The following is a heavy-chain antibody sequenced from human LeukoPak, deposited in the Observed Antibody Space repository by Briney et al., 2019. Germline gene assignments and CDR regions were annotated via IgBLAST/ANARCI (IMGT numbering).Heavy chain of an antibody. J-gene: IGHJ6*04. Sequence: SVKLSCKASGGTFSGYAISWVRQAPGQGLEWMGGIIPIFGTANYAQKFQGRVTITADKSTSTAYMELSSLRSEDTAVYYCARHTGPVLRYFDWLLGKHYYGMDVWGKGTTVTVSS. V-gene: IGHV1-69*06. CDR1: GGTFSGYA. CDR2: IIPIFGTA. D-gene: IGHD3-9*01. CDR3: ARHTGPVLRYFDWLLGKHYYGMDV.